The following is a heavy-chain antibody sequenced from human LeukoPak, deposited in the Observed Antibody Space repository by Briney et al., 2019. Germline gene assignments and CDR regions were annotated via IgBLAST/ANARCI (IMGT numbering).Heavy chain of an antibody. J-gene: IGHJ4*02. V-gene: IGHV4-59*08. CDR1: GVSIFSYY. CDR3: ATGRSIRYFDY. Sequence: SETLSLTCTVSGVSIFSYYWNWIRQPPGKGLEWIGYIHYSGSTNYNPSLKSRVTISVDTSKSQFSLRLISATAADTAVYYCATGRSIRYFDYWGQGTLLTVSS. D-gene: IGHD3-9*01. CDR2: IHYSGST.